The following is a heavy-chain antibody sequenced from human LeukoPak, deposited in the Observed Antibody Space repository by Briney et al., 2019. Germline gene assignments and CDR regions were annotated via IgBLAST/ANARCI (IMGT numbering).Heavy chain of an antibody. CDR3: AREGDCSSTSCQFDY. CDR1: GFTFSSYW. D-gene: IGHD2-2*01. Sequence: GGSLRLSCAASGFTFSSYWMHWVRQAPGKGLVWVSRINTDGSSTSYADSVKGRFTISRDNAKNTLYLQMNSLRAEDTAVYYCAREGDCSSTSCQFDYWGQGTLVTVSS. V-gene: IGHV3-74*01. J-gene: IGHJ4*02. CDR2: INTDGSST.